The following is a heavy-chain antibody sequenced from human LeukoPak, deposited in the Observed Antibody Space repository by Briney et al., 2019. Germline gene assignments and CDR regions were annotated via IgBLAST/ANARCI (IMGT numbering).Heavy chain of an antibody. CDR3: ATSSDYGGNPVGDFFDY. CDR1: GGFISNYY. D-gene: IGHD4-23*01. J-gene: IGHJ4*02. V-gene: IGHV4-59*08. Sequence: SETLSLTCTVSGGFISNYYWSWIRQPPGKGLEWIGYFHYSGSTKYNPSLMSRVTISLDTSKNHFSLKLNSVTAADTAVYYCATSSDYGGNPVGDFFDYWGQGSLVTVSS. CDR2: FHYSGST.